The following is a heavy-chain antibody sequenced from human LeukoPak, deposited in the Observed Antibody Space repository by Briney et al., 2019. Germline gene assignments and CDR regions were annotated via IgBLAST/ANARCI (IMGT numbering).Heavy chain of an antibody. CDR1: GFTFSSYS. CDR2: ISSSSSYI. J-gene: IGHJ6*02. CDR3: ATQDNDYGDYLLYGTDV. V-gene: IGHV3-21*01. Sequence: GGSLRLSCAASGFTFSSYSMNWVRQAPGKGLEWVSSISSSSSYIYYADSVKGRFTISRDNAKNSLYLQMNSLRAEDTAVYYCATQDNDYGDYLLYGTDVWGQGTTVTVSS. D-gene: IGHD4-17*01.